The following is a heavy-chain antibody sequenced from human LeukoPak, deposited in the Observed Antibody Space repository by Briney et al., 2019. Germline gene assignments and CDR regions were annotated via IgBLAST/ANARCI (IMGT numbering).Heavy chain of an antibody. D-gene: IGHD2-21*02. CDR1: GFTFDRFT. Sequence: GGSLRLSCAASGFTFDRFTIHWVRHTPGKGLEWVSLINRRGHTFYADSVKGRFTISRDNSGNSVFLQMNSLRPEDTALYHCAKEVDCPSDCLFFHSWGQGTMVTVSS. CDR2: INRRGHT. CDR3: AKEVDCPSDCLFFHS. J-gene: IGHJ4*02. V-gene: IGHV3-43*01.